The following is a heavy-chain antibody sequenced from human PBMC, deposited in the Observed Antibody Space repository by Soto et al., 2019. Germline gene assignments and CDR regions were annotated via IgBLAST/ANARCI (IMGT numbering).Heavy chain of an antibody. CDR2: ISYDGSNK. V-gene: IGHV3-30-3*01. J-gene: IGHJ3*02. D-gene: IGHD6-19*01. CDR1: GFTFSSYA. Sequence: GSLRLSCAASGFTFSSYAMHWVRQAPGKGLEWVAVISYDGSNKYYADSVKGRFTISRDNSKNTLYLQMNSLRAEDTAVYYCARSLSSGWYAAFDIWGQGTMVTVSS. CDR3: ARSLSSGWYAAFDI.